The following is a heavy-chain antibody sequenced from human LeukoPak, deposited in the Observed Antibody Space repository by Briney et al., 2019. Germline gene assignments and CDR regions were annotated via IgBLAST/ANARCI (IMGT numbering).Heavy chain of an antibody. J-gene: IGHJ4*02. CDR3: AARGYSGYGAVVY. V-gene: IGHV1-69*02. Sequence: VASVKVSCKASGGTFSSYTISWVRQAPGQGLEWMGRIIPILGIANYAQKFQGRVTITADKSTSAAYMELSSLRSEDTAVYYCAARGYSGYGAVVYWGQGTLVTVSS. CDR1: GGTFSSYT. D-gene: IGHD5-12*01. CDR2: IIPILGIA.